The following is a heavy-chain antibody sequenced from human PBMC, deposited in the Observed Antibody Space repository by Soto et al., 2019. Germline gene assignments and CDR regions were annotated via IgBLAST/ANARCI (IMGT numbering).Heavy chain of an antibody. J-gene: IGHJ6*02. D-gene: IGHD3-22*01. CDR2: IIPIFGTA. CDR3: ARPPYCYDSSGYYDYYYGMDV. CDR1: GGTFSSYA. V-gene: IGHV1-69*13. Sequence: AASVKVSCKASGGTFSSYAISWVRQAPGQGLEWMGGIIPIFGTANYAQKFQGRVTITADESTSTAYMELSSLRSEDTAVYYCARPPYCYDSSGYYDYYYGMDVWGQGTTVTVSS.